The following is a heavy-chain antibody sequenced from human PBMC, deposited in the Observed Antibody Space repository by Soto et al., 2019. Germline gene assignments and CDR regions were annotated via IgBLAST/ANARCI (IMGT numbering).Heavy chain of an antibody. D-gene: IGHD3-22*01. Sequence: PSETLSLTCTVSGGSISSSSYYWGWIRQPPGKGLEWIGSIYYSGSTYYNPSLKSRVTISVDTSKNQFSLKLSSVTAADTAVYYCMLGSGWKDFHYWGQGTLVTVSS. V-gene: IGHV4-39*01. CDR3: MLGSGWKDFHY. J-gene: IGHJ4*02. CDR1: GGSISSSSYY. CDR2: IYYSGST.